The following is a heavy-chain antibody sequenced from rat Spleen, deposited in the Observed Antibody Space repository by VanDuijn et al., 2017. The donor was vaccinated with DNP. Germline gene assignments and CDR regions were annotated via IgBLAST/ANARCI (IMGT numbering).Heavy chain of an antibody. D-gene: IGHD5-1*01. Sequence: EVQLVESGGDPVQPGRSLKLSCVASGFTFNNFWMTWIRQVPGKGLEWVASIRTSGDNTYYPDSVRGRFTISRDNAKNTLYLQMNSLRSEDTATYYCARGSGTYYWYFDFWGPGTMVTVSS. V-gene: IGHV5-31*01. CDR1: GFTFNNFW. CDR2: IRTSGDNT. CDR3: ARGSGTYYWYFDF. J-gene: IGHJ1*01.